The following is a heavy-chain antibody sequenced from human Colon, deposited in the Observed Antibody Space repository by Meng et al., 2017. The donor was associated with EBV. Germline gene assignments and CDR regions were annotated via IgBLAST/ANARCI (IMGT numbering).Heavy chain of an antibody. J-gene: IGHJ4*02. Sequence: QVQLQQSGPGLVKPSQTPSLTCAISGDSVSSNSAAWNWIRQSPSGGLEWLGRTYCRSKWSNDYAVSVKSRLTISPDTSKNQFSLHLASVNPEDTGVYYCAREVDYGGNSVSFDFWGQGTLVTVSS. CDR1: GDSVSSNSAA. CDR3: AREVDYGGNSVSFDF. CDR2: TYCRSKWSN. V-gene: IGHV6-1*01. D-gene: IGHD4-23*01.